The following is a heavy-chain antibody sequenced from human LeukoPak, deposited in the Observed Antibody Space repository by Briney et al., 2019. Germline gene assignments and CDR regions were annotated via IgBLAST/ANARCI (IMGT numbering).Heavy chain of an antibody. J-gene: IGHJ4*02. V-gene: IGHV4-34*01. CDR3: ARDYSF. D-gene: IGHD4-17*01. CDR2: INHSGST. CDR1: GGSFSGYY. Sequence: SETLSLTCAVYGGSFSGYYWSWIRQPPGKGLEWIGEINHSGSTNYNPSLKSRVTISVDTSKNQSSLKLSSVTAADTAVYYCARDYSFWGQGTLVTVSS.